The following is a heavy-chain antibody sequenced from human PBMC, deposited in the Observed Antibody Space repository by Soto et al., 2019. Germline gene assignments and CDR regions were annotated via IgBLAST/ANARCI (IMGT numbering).Heavy chain of an antibody. Sequence: SVKVSCKASGGTFSSYAISWVRQAPGQGLEWMGGIIPIFGTANYAQKFQGRVTITADESTSTAYMELSSLRSEDTAVYYCARYDIPDYYDSSGYNTPLDYWGQGTLVNVSS. D-gene: IGHD3-22*01. CDR3: ARYDIPDYYDSSGYNTPLDY. J-gene: IGHJ4*02. CDR2: IIPIFGTA. V-gene: IGHV1-69*13. CDR1: GGTFSSYA.